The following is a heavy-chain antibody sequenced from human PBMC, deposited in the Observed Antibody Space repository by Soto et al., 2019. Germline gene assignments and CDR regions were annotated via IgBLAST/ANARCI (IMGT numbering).Heavy chain of an antibody. CDR1: GGSISSGDYY. CDR2: IYYSGST. V-gene: IGHV4-30-4*01. J-gene: IGHJ4*02. D-gene: IGHD3-10*01. Sequence: SETLSLTCTVSGGSISSGDYYWSWIRQPPGKGLEWIGYIYYSGSTYYNPSLKSRVTISVDTSKNQFSLQLSSVTAADTAVYYCARAAYGPGSYYYVDYWGQGTLVTVSS. CDR3: ARAAYGPGSYYYVDY.